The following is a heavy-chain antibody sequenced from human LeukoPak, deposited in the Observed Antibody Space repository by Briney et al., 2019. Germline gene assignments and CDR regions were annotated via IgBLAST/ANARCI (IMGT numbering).Heavy chain of an antibody. V-gene: IGHV1-46*01. Sequence: ASVKVSCKASGYTFTNYYIHWVRQAPGQGLEWMGVINPSGGNTDYAQKFQGRVTMTRDTSTTTVYMELSSLRSEDTAVYYCARDFREWLVTHWFDPWGQGTLVTVSS. CDR1: GYTFTNYY. J-gene: IGHJ5*02. CDR2: INPSGGNT. D-gene: IGHD6-19*01. CDR3: ARDFREWLVTHWFDP.